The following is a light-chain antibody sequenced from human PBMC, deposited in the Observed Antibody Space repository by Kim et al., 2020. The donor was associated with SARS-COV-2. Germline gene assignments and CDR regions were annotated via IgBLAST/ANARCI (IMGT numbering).Light chain of an antibody. CDR2: EVS. Sequence: DIQMTQSPSTLPASVGDRVTITCRASESISKWLAWYQQKPGKAPKLLIYEVSRLETGVPSRFRGSASGTEFTLTISSLQPDDFATYYCQQYNSPSTFGQGTKVDIK. CDR1: ESISKW. V-gene: IGKV1-5*03. J-gene: IGKJ1*01. CDR3: QQYNSPST.